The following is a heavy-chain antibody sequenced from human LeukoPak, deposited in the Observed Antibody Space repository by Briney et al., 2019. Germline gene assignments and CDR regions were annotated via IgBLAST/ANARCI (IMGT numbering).Heavy chain of an antibody. CDR1: GYNFPNYW. V-gene: IGHV5-51*01. J-gene: IGHJ4*02. D-gene: IGHD6-19*01. Sequence: GESLKITCKGSGYNFPNYWIGWVRQMPGEGLVWMGIIYPGDSDTRFSPSFQGQVTISADKSISTAYLQWSSLKASDTAIYYCASGYSSGWYGVYYWGQGTLVTVSS. CDR3: ASGYSSGWYGVYY. CDR2: IYPGDSDT.